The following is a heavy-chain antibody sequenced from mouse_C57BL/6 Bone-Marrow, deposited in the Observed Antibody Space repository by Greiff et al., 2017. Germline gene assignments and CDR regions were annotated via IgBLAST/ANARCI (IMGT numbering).Heavy chain of an antibody. D-gene: IGHD2-4*01. CDR1: GYTFTDYY. CDR2: INPNTGGT. V-gene: IGHV1-26*01. J-gene: IGHJ4*01. Sequence: EVQLQQSGPELVKPGASVKISCKASGYTFTDYYMNWVKQSHGKSLEWIGDINPNTGGTSYNQKFKGKATLTVDKSSSTAYMELRSLTSEDSSVYYCARDPYDYDGYYYAMDYWGQGTSVTVSS. CDR3: ARDPYDYDGYYYAMDY.